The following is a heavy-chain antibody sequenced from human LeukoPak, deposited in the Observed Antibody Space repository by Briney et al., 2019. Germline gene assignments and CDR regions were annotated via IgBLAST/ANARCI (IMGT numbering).Heavy chain of an antibody. V-gene: IGHV3-21*01. D-gene: IGHD3-22*01. CDR2: ITSSSDYI. CDR1: GFTFSSHS. J-gene: IGHJ4*02. CDR3: VRESVYYDSSAHYNVLDY. Sequence: GGSLRLSCAASGFTFSSHSMNWVRQAPGKGLEWVSVITSSSDYIYYADSLKGRFTVSRDNAKNSLYLQLNSLRAEDTAVYYCVRESVYYDSSAHYNVLDYWGQRTLVTVSS.